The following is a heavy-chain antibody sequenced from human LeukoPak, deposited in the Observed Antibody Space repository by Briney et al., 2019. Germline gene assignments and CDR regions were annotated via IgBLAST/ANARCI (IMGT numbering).Heavy chain of an antibody. CDR2: IYYSGST. Sequence: TSETLSLTCTVSGGSISSSSYYWSWIRQPPGKGLEWIGYIYYSGSTDYNPSLKSRVTISVDTSKNQFSLKLSSVTAADTAVYYCARVSSNNWYNERGAFDIWGQGTMVTVSS. J-gene: IGHJ3*02. CDR1: GGSISSSSYY. CDR3: ARVSSNNWYNERGAFDI. D-gene: IGHD6-13*01. V-gene: IGHV4-61*01.